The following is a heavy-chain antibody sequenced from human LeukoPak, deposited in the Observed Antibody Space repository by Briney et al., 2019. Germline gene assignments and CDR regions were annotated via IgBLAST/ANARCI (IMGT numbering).Heavy chain of an antibody. CDR3: ASTLVGIQLDFDY. CDR1: GGTFSSYT. J-gene: IGHJ4*02. V-gene: IGHV1-69*02. Sequence: KVSCKASGGTFSSYTISWVRQAPGQGLEWMGRIIAILDIANYAQKLQGRVTITADKSTSTAYMELSSLRSEDTAMYYCASTLVGIQLDFDYWGQGTLVTVSS. CDR2: IIAILDIA. D-gene: IGHD5-18*01.